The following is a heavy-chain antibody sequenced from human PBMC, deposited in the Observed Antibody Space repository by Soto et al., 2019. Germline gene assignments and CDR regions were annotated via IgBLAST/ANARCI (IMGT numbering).Heavy chain of an antibody. CDR3: ARDRGKRGLDRGMDV. CDR2: IYYSGST. J-gene: IGHJ6*02. Sequence: SETLSLTCTVSGGSISSGDYYWSWIRQPPGKGLEWIGYIYYSGSTYYNPSLKSRVTISVDTSKNQFSLKLSSVTAADTAVYYCARDRGKRGLDRGMDVWGQGTTVTV. V-gene: IGHV4-30-4*01. CDR1: GGSISSGDYY.